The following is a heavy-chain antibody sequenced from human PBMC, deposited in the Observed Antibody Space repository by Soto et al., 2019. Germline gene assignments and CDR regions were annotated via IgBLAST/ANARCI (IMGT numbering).Heavy chain of an antibody. CDR2: ISPDNGNT. CDR1: GYTFTIYG. D-gene: IGHD5-18*01. V-gene: IGHV1-18*01. Sequence: QVQLVQSGGEVKKPGASVKVSCKASGYTFTIYGINWVRQAPGQGLEWMGWISPDNGNTNYAQKLQGRVTMTTDTPTTTANTHPSSPTSDDTAAYYCPRARGYSRYAGIDVWGQGTTVTVSS. J-gene: IGHJ6*02. CDR3: PRARGYSRYAGIDV.